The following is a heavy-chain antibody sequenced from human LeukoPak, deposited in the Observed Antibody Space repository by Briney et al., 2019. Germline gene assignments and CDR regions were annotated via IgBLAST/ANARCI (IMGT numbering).Heavy chain of an antibody. Sequence: SVKVSCKASGGTFSSYAISWVRQAPGQGLEWMGGIIPIFGTANYAQKFQGRVTITTDESTSTAYMELSSLRSEDTAVYYCARSQLERRGFDYWGQGTLITVSS. J-gene: IGHJ4*02. D-gene: IGHD1-1*01. CDR1: GGTFSSYA. CDR3: ARSQLERRGFDY. CDR2: IIPIFGTA. V-gene: IGHV1-69*05.